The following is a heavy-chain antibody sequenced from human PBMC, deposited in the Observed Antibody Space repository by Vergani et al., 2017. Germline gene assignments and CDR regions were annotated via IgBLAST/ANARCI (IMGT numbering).Heavy chain of an antibody. CDR2: IGKDGINT. CDR3: AKYLRDSTDGLPDS. J-gene: IGHJ4*02. CDR1: GCTFSNFG. V-gene: IGHV3-30*02. D-gene: IGHD2-21*02. Sequence: QVQLVESAGGVVQRGGSLRLSCAASGCTFSNFGMHWIRQAQGKGLEWLSYIGKDGINTRYRDAVKGRFTVSRDNSKDILYLQMDSLRSEDTALYYCAKYLRDSTDGLPDSWGPGTLVIVSS.